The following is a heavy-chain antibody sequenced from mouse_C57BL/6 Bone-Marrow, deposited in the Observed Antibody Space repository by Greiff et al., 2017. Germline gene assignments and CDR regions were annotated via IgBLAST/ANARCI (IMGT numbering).Heavy chain of an antibody. D-gene: IGHD2-4*01. J-gene: IGHJ2*01. V-gene: IGHV1-78*01. CDR1: GYTFTDPT. Sequence: VQLQQSDAELVKPGASVKISCKVSGYTFTDPTIHWMKQRPEQGLEWIGYIYPRDGSTKYNEKFKGKATLTADKSSSTAYMQLNSLTSEDSAVYFCARLGYYYDLVSPYYFDYWGQGTTLTVSS. CDR3: ARLGYYYDLVSPYYFDY. CDR2: IYPRDGST.